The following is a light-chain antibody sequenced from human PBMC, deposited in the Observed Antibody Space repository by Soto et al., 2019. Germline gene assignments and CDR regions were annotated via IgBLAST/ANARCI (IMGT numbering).Light chain of an antibody. V-gene: IGKV1-39*01. CDR3: QQSYSTPFT. CDR1: QSISNY. CDR2: VAS. J-gene: IGKJ3*01. Sequence: DIQMTQSPSSLSVSVGDRVNITCRASQSISNYLNWYQQKPGKAPKFLISVASSLQSGVPSRFSGSGSGTDFTLTIISLQPEDFATYSCQQSYSTPFTFGPGTKVDIK.